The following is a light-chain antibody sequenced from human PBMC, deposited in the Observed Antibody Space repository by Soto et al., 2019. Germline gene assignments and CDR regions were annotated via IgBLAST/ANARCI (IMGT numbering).Light chain of an antibody. V-gene: IGKV1-5*03. CDR1: QSISSY. CDR2: KAS. Sequence: DIQMTQSPSTLSASVGDRVTITCRASQSISSYLNWYQQKPGKAPKLLIYKASTLKSGVPSRFSGSGSGTEFTLTISSLQPGDFATYYCQHYNTYPWTFGQGTKVDI. J-gene: IGKJ1*01. CDR3: QHYNTYPWT.